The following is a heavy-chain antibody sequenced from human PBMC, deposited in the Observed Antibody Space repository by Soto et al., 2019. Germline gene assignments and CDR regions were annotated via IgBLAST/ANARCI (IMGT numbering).Heavy chain of an antibody. J-gene: IGHJ4*02. CDR3: ARDRSEDFYGDYLFDY. V-gene: IGHV1-2*02. CDR1: GYTFTGYY. Sequence: QVQLVQSGAEVKKPGASVKVSCKASGYTFTGYYMHWVRQAPGQGLEWMGWINPNSGGTNYAQKFQGRVTMTRDTSISTAYMELGRLRSDDTAVYYCARDRSEDFYGDYLFDYWGQGTLVTVSS. CDR2: INPNSGGT. D-gene: IGHD4-17*01.